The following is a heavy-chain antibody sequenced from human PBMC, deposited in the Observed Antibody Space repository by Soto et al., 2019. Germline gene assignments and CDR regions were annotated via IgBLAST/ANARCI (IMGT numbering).Heavy chain of an antibody. Sequence: PGGSLRLSCAASGFTFSSYWMSWVRQAPGKGLEWVANIKQDGSEKYYVDSVKGRFTISRDNAKNSLYLQMNSLRAEDTAVYYCARDWDYNETRYYYYYYGMDVWGQGTTVTVSS. CDR1: GFTFSSYW. J-gene: IGHJ6*02. V-gene: IGHV3-7*05. CDR2: IKQDGSEK. CDR3: ARDWDYNETRYYYYYYGMDV. D-gene: IGHD4-4*01.